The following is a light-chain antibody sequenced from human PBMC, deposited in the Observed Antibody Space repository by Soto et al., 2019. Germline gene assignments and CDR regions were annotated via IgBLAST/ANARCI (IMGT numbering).Light chain of an antibody. CDR3: VLYMGSGIWV. CDR1: SGSVSTSYY. CDR2: STN. J-gene: IGLJ2*01. V-gene: IGLV8-61*01. Sequence: QTVVTQEPSFSVCPGGTVTLTCGLSSGSVSTSYYPSWYQQTPGQAPRTLIYSTNTRSSGVPDRFSGSILGNKAALTITGAQADDESDYYCVLYMGSGIWVFGGWTQLTVL.